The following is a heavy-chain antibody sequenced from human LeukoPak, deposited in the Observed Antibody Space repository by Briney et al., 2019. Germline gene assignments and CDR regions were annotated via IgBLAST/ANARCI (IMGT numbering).Heavy chain of an antibody. J-gene: IGHJ4*02. CDR2: IKQDGSEK. CDR3: ARELSSGWYSISYFDY. V-gene: IGHV3-7*01. CDR1: GFTFSSYW. D-gene: IGHD6-19*01. Sequence: TGGSLRLSCAASGFTFSSYWMSWVRQAPGKGLEWVANIKQDGSEKYYVDSVKGRFTISRDNAENSLYLQMNSLRAEDTAVYYCARELSSGWYSISYFDYWGQGTLVTVSS.